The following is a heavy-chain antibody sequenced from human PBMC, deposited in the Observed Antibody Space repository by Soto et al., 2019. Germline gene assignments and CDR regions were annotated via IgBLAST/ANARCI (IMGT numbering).Heavy chain of an antibody. CDR3: VKHNWNNLGWFDP. D-gene: IGHD1-20*01. CDR2: ISGSNGDST. J-gene: IGHJ5*02. CDR1: GFTFSNSA. Sequence: EVQLLESGGGLVQPGESLRLSCAASGFTFSNSAMTWVRQTPGKGLEWVSTISGSNGDSTYYADSVKGRFTISRDNSKNTLYLQMNSLRAEDMAVYNCVKHNWNNLGWFDPWGQGTLVTVSS. V-gene: IGHV3-23*01.